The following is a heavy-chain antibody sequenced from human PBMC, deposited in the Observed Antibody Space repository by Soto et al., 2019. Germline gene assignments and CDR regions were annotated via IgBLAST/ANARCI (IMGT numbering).Heavy chain of an antibody. V-gene: IGHV4-59*01. CDR1: GGSISSYY. CDR2: IYYSGST. CDR3: ARDLHDILTGHHYFYY. D-gene: IGHD3-9*01. Sequence: SETLSLTCTVSGGSISSYYWSWIRQPPGKGLEWIGYIYYSGSTNYNPSLKSRVTISVDTSKNQFSLKLSSVTAADTAVYYCARDLHDILTGHHYFYYWGQRTLVTVSS. J-gene: IGHJ4*02.